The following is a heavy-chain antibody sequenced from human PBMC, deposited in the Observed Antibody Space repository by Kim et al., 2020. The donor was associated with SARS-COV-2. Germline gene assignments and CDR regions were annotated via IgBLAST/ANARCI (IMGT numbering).Heavy chain of an antibody. V-gene: IGHV3-74*01. CDR2: ISSDGTNI. CDR1: GFTFSDYY. CDR3: AREPPDLHYLDN. J-gene: IGHJ4*02. Sequence: GGSLRLSCAASGFTFSDYYFHWVRQVPGKELVWVSSISSDGTNIVYADSVRGRFTISRDNARNTLYLQMNSLRAEDSAVYYCAREPPDLHYLDNWGQGALVTVSS.